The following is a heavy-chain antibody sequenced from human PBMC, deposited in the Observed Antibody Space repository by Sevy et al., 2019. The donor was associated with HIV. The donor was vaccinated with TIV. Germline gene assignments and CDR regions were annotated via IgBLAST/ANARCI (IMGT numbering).Heavy chain of an antibody. CDR1: GGSISSYF. V-gene: IGHV4-59*01. J-gene: IGHJ4*02. D-gene: IGHD1-1*01. CDR2: IYFTGNT. CDR3: ARDSTTRSSVLDY. Sequence: SETLSLTCSVSGGSISSYFGTWVRQSPGKGLEWIGNIYFTGNTDYSPSLKSRVTLSLDTSKSQFSLTLKSVTAADTAIYFCARDSTTRSSVLDYWGQGTLVTVSS.